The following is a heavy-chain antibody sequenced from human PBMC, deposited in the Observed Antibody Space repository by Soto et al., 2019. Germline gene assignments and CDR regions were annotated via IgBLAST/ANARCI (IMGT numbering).Heavy chain of an antibody. CDR1: GYSFTGYY. Sequence: ASVKVSCKASGYSFTGYYIHWVRQAPGQGLEWMGWINPISGAISYAQKFQGRVRVARDTSVSTAHMELSRLRSDDTAVYYCARSATWLYGMDVWGQGTTVTVSS. D-gene: IGHD1-1*01. V-gene: IGHV1-2*02. CDR2: INPISGAI. CDR3: ARSATWLYGMDV. J-gene: IGHJ6*02.